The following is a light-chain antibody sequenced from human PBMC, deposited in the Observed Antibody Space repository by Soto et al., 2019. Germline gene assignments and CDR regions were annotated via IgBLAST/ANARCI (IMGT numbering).Light chain of an antibody. V-gene: IGKV1-5*01. Sequence: DIQMTQSPSTLSASVGDRVTITCRASQSISSWLAWYQQKPGKAPKLLIYDASSLESGVPSRFSGSGSGKEFTLTISSLQPDDFATYYCQQYNSYSPTWTFGQGTKVEIK. CDR3: QQYNSYSPTWT. CDR2: DAS. J-gene: IGKJ1*01. CDR1: QSISSW.